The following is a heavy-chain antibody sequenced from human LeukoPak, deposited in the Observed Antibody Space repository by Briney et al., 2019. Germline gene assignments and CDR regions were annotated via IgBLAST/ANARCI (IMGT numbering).Heavy chain of an antibody. J-gene: IGHJ4*02. CDR1: GFTFSSYS. CDR3: ARDAYSSSWYLVPGLNY. D-gene: IGHD6-13*01. Sequence: GGSLRLSCAASGFTFSSYSMTWVRQAPGKGLEWVSSISSSSSYTYYADSVKGRFTISRDNAKNSLYLQMNSLRAEDTAVYYCARDAYSSSWYLVPGLNYWGQGTLVTVSS. CDR2: ISSSSSYT. V-gene: IGHV3-21*01.